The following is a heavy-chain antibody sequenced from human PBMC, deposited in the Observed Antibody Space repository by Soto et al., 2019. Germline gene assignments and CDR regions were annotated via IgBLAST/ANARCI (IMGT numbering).Heavy chain of an antibody. J-gene: IGHJ4*02. V-gene: IGHV1-18*01. Sequence: QVQLVQSGAEVKNPGTSVKVSCKTSGYTFTSAGISWVRQAPGQGLEWMGWISAYNGNTKFAQKVQGRVTMTTDTSTSTAYMELRSLTSDGTAVYYCARDLDGSGSYYTDYWGQGTLVTVAA. CDR1: GYTFTSAG. CDR3: ARDLDGSGSYYTDY. CDR2: ISAYNGNT. D-gene: IGHD3-10*01.